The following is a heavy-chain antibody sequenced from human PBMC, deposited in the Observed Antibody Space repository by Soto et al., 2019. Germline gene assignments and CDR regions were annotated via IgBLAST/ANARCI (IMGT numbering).Heavy chain of an antibody. J-gene: IGHJ6*03. D-gene: IGHD2-2*01. CDR2: IYNSGST. Sequence: TLTLTCTVSGGSIISGGYYWSWIRQQPEKGQERIRYIYNSGSTYYNPSLKSLCTISVDRSNIQFSLKLSSVTAADTAVYYCAREIVVPAAKLRYYYYYMDVWGKGTTVTVSS. CDR3: AREIVVPAAKLRYYYYYMDV. V-gene: IGHV4-31*01. CDR1: GGSIISGGYY.